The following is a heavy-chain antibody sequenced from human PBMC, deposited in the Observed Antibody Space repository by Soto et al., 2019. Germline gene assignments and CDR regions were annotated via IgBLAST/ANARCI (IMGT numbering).Heavy chain of an antibody. Sequence: GGSLRLSCAASGFTFGSYAMSWVRQAPGKGLEWVSAISGSGGSTYYADSVKGRFTISRDNSKNTLYLQMNSLRAEDTAVYYWAKEGETGTTATYFDYWGQGTLVTVSS. J-gene: IGHJ4*02. CDR2: ISGSGGST. V-gene: IGHV3-23*01. CDR3: AKEGETGTTATYFDY. CDR1: GFTFGSYA. D-gene: IGHD1-7*01.